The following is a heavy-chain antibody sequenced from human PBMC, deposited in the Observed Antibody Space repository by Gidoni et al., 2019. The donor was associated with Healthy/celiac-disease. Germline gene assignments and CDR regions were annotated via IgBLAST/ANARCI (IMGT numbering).Heavy chain of an antibody. J-gene: IGHJ6*02. D-gene: IGHD2-15*01. V-gene: IGHV1-18*01. CDR3: ARDPCSGGSCYYYYYGMDV. Sequence: GQGLEWMGWISAYNGNTNYAQKLQGRVTMTTDTSTSTAYMELRSLRSDDTAVYYCARDPCSGGSCYYYYYGMDVWGQGTTVTVSS. CDR2: ISAYNGNT.